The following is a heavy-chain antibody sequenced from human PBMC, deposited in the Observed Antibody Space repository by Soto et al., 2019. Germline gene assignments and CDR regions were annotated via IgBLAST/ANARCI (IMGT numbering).Heavy chain of an antibody. V-gene: IGHV3-30*03. CDR1: GFTFSNYG. Sequence: QVHLVESGGGVVQPGGSLRLSCAASGFTFSNYGMHWVRQAPGKGLEWVAVISGDEYTTFYADSVRGRFTISRDNSKNTLHVEMNGLRPEDTALYHCARGGFDCSGSSCSVDWGQGTLVTVSS. D-gene: IGHD2-15*01. CDR2: ISGDEYTT. CDR3: ARGGFDCSGSSCSVD. J-gene: IGHJ4*02.